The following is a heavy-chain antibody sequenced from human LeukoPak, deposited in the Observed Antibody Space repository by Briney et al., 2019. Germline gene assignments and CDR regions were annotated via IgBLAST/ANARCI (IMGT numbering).Heavy chain of an antibody. D-gene: IGHD1-1*01. CDR3: ARGSGYLDNWFDP. CDR2: INPNSGGT. CDR1: GYTFTGYY. V-gene: IGHV1-2*02. J-gene: IGHJ5*02. Sequence: ASVKVSCKASGYTFTGYYMHWVRQAPGQGLEGMGWINPNSGGTNYAQKFQGRVTMTRDTSISTAYMELSRLRSDDTAVYYCARGSGYLDNWFDPWGQGTLVTVSS.